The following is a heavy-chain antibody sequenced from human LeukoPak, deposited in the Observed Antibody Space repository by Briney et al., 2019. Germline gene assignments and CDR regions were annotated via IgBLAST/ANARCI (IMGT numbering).Heavy chain of an antibody. CDR2: ISGSASST. D-gene: IGHD3-9*01. CDR3: AKLLHILTGYFYRRYYFDY. CDR1: GFTFSSYA. J-gene: IGHJ4*02. Sequence: GGSLRLSCAVSGFTFSSYAMSWIRQGPGKGLEWVSAISGSASSTYYADSVKGRFTISRDNSKNTLYLQMNSLRAEDTAVYYCAKLLHILTGYFYRRYYFDYWGQGTLVTVSS. V-gene: IGHV3-23*01.